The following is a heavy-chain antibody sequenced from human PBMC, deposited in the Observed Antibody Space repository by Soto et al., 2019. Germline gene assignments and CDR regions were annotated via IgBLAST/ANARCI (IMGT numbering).Heavy chain of an antibody. V-gene: IGHV1-2*02. CDR3: ARDYDKSGYDYFDP. CDR1: EYSFTGHY. Sequence: QVQLIQSGAEVKKPRASVTVSCKASEYSFTGHYLHWVRQAPGQGLEWMGWIDPKSGDTKYAPKFQDRVTMTRDTSISRAYMDLSSLRYDDTAVYYCARDYDKSGYDYFDPWGQGTLVTVSS. CDR2: IDPKSGDT. J-gene: IGHJ5*02. D-gene: IGHD3-22*01.